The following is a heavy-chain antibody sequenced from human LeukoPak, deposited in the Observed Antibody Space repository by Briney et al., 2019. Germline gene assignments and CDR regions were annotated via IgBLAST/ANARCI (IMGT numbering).Heavy chain of an antibody. J-gene: IGHJ4*02. CDR1: GFTFSSYG. V-gene: IGHV3-30*18. D-gene: IGHD6-13*01. CDR3: AKDRGFSIAAAKYYFDY. Sequence: PGGSLRLSCAASGFTFSSYGMHWVRQAPGKGLEWVAVISYDGSNKYYADSVKGRFTISRDNSKNTLYLQMNSLRAEDTAVYYCAKDRGFSIAAAKYYFDYWGQGTLVTVSS. CDR2: ISYDGSNK.